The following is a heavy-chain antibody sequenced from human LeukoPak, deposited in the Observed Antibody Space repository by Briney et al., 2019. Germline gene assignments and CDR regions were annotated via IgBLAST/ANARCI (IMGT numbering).Heavy chain of an antibody. CDR3: AKDDSNDYMPWIY. D-gene: IGHD4-11*01. CDR1: GFTLSSYA. CDR2: ISGSGGST. V-gene: IGHV3-23*01. Sequence: PGGSLRLSCVASGFTLSSYAMSWVRQAPGKGLEWVSFISGSGGSTYYTDSVKGRFTISRDNSKNTLSLQMNSLRADDTAVYYCAKDDSNDYMPWIYWGQGTLVTVSS. J-gene: IGHJ4*02.